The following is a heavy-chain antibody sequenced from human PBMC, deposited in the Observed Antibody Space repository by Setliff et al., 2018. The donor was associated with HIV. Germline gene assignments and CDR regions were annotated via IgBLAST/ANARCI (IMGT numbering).Heavy chain of an antibody. CDR2: IYYSGTN. CDR1: GVSMSSNY. J-gene: IGHJ4*02. Sequence: SETLSLTCNVSGVSMSSNYWSWIRQAPGQPPNKEVEWVGNIYYSGTNNYNPCLVSLVTISIDTSKSQFPLKLTSVPTAATAMYYCAGRGGYNDWYFDYWGQGALVTVSS. CDR3: AGRGGYNDWYFDY. V-gene: IGHV4-59*01. D-gene: IGHD5-12*01.